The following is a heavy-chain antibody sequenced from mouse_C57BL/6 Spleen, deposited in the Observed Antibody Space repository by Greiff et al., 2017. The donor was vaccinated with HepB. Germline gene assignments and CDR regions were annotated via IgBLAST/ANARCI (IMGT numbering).Heavy chain of an antibody. V-gene: IGHV1-81*01. D-gene: IGHD1-2*01. CDR2: IYHRSGNT. Sequence: QVQLQQSGAELARPGASVKLSCKASGYTFTSYGISWVKQSTGQGLEWIGEIYHRSGNTYYNEKFKGKATLTADKSSSTAYMELRSLTSEDSAVYFCAREGITTAPFAYWGQGTLVTVSA. J-gene: IGHJ3*01. CDR3: AREGITTAPFAY. CDR1: GYTFTSYG.